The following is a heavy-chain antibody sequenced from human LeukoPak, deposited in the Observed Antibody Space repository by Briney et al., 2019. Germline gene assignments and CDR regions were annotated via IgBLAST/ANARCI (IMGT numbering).Heavy chain of an antibody. V-gene: IGHV1-69*13. CDR1: GGTFSSYA. CDR2: IIPIFGTA. Sequence: GASVKVSCKASGGTFSSYAIIWVRQAPGQGLEWMGGIIPIFGTANYAQKFQGRVTITADESTSTAYMDLSSLRSEDTAVYYCARGVSTGYCSSTSCFSFDYWGQGTLVTVSS. CDR3: ARGVSTGYCSSTSCFSFDY. D-gene: IGHD2-2*01. J-gene: IGHJ4*02.